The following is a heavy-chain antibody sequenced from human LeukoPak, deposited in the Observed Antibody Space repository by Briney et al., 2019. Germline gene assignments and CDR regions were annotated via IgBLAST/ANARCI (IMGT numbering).Heavy chain of an antibody. CDR1: GGTFSSYT. J-gene: IGHJ4*02. Sequence: SVKVSRKASGGTFSSYTISWVRQTPGQGLEWMGRIIPILGIANYAQKFQGRVTITADKSTSTAYMELSSLRSEDTAVYYCARDGYDFWSGPSYFDYWGQGTLVTVSS. CDR3: ARDGYDFWSGPSYFDY. CDR2: IIPILGIA. V-gene: IGHV1-69*04. D-gene: IGHD3-3*01.